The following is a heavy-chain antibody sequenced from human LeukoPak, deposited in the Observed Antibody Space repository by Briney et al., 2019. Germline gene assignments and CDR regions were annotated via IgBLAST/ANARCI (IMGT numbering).Heavy chain of an antibody. J-gene: IGHJ1*01. CDR3: ATYYYDSGGFHFHH. Sequence: GGSLKLSCAASGFTFRSYGMHWVRQAPGKGLEYVSAISSNGGRTYYANSVKGRFTISRDNSRNTLYLQMGSLRAEDMAVYYCATYYYDSGGFHFHHWGQGTLVTVSS. CDR2: ISSNGGRT. V-gene: IGHV3-64*01. CDR1: GFTFRSYG. D-gene: IGHD3-22*01.